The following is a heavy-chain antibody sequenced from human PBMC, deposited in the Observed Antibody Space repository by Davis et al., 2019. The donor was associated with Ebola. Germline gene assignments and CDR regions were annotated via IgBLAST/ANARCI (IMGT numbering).Heavy chain of an antibody. V-gene: IGHV1-18*01. D-gene: IGHD3-3*02. J-gene: IGHJ4*02. CDR2: ISPHNGNT. CDR1: GGTFSTYV. CDR3: ARAHFPTTSDH. Sequence: ASVKVSCKASGGTFSTYVISWVRQAPGQGLEWMGWISPHNGNTNYAQNVQGRVTMTTDTSTRTTYMEVGILRSDDTAVYYCARAHFPTTSDHWGQGTLVTVSS.